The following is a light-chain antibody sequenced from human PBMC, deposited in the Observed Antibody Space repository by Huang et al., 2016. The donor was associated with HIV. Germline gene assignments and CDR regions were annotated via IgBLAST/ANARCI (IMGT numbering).Light chain of an antibody. CDR3: QQYNNWPPWT. Sequence: EIVMTQSPATLSASPGERATLSCRASQSVSSNLAWYQQKLGQAPRLLIYGASTRSTDIPARFSGSGSGTEFTLTISSLQSEDFALYYCQQYNNWPPWTFGQGTKVEIK. J-gene: IGKJ1*01. CDR2: GAS. CDR1: QSVSSN. V-gene: IGKV3-15*01.